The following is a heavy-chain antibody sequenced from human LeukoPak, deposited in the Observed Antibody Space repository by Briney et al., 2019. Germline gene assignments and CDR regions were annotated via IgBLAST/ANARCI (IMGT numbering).Heavy chain of an antibody. CDR3: ARDIVVVPAVEAEDC. J-gene: IGHJ4*02. V-gene: IGHV1-2*02. CDR2: INPNSGLT. D-gene: IGHD2-21*01. Sequence: GAPVKVSCKASGYIFTDYYLHWVRQAPGQGLEWMGWINPNSGLTNYAKRFRDRVTMTADTSVSTAYMQLTRLTSDDSAVYYCARDIVVVPAVEAEDCWGQGALVTVTS. CDR1: GYIFTDYY.